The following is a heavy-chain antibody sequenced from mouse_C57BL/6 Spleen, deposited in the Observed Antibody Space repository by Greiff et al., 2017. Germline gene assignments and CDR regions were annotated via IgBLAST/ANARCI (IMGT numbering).Heavy chain of an antibody. D-gene: IGHD1-1*01. Sequence: VQLQQSGPELVKPGASVKISCKASGYSFTGYYMNWVQQSPEKSLEWIGEINPSTGGTTYNQKFKAKATLTVDKSSSTAYMQLKSLTSEDSAGYYCARGLYCSSPFDYWGQGTTLTVSS. CDR3: ARGLYCSSPFDY. V-gene: IGHV1-42*01. CDR2: INPSTGGT. CDR1: GYSFTGYY. J-gene: IGHJ2*01.